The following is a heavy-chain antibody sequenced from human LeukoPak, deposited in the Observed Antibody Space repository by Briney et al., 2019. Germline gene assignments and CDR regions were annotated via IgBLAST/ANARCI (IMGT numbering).Heavy chain of an antibody. CDR2: IYTSGST. D-gene: IGHD2-21*02. CDR1: GGSISSGSYY. CDR3: ARDIAYCGGDCYVQFDP. J-gene: IGHJ5*02. Sequence: SETLSLTXTVSGGSISSGSYYWSWIRQPAGKGLEWVGRIYTSGSTNYNPSLKSRVTISVDTSKNQFSLKLSSVTAADTAVYYCARDIAYCGGDCYVQFDPWGQGTLVTVSS. V-gene: IGHV4-61*02.